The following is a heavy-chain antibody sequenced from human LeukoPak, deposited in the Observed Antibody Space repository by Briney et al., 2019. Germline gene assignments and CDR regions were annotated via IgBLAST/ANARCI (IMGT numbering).Heavy chain of an antibody. D-gene: IGHD1-26*01. CDR1: GFTFSGSA. Sequence: GGSLRLSCAASGFTFSGSAIHWVRQSSGKGLEWVGHIDKKDNFYATTSAASVTGRFTISRDDSKNTAYLQMNSLKTEDTALYYCTRDSWTYNWLDPWGQGTLVTVSS. V-gene: IGHV3-73*01. CDR2: IDKKDNFYAT. CDR3: TRDSWTYNWLDP. J-gene: IGHJ5*02.